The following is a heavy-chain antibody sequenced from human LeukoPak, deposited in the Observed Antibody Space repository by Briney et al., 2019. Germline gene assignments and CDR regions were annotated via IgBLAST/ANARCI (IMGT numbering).Heavy chain of an antibody. CDR1: GYTLTELS. D-gene: IGHD3-22*01. V-gene: IGHV1-69*13. CDR3: ARDRAMYFYDSNGYEAFEI. CDR2: IIPMLTSA. Sequence: SVKVSCKVSGYTLTELSMHWVRQSPGQGLEWMGGIIPMLTSARYEQRFQGRVTITADESTSTVYLQLNSLRFEDTAVYYCARDRAMYFYDSNGYEAFEIWGQGTIITVSS. J-gene: IGHJ3*02.